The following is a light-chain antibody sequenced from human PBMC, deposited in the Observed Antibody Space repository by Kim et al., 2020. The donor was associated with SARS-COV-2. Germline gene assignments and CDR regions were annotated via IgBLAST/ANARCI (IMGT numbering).Light chain of an antibody. Sequence: SSELTQDPAVSVALGQTVTITCQGDSLRRYYASWYQQKPGQAPVLVMYGKGNRPAGIPGRFSGSSSRTTASLTITGAQAEDEADYYCDSRDSSGDRYVFG. V-gene: IGLV3-19*01. CDR3: DSRDSSGDRYV. CDR2: GKG. J-gene: IGLJ1*01. CDR1: SLRRYY.